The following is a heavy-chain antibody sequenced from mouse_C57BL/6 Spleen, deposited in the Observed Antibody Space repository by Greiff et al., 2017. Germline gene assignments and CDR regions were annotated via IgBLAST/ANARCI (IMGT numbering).Heavy chain of an antibody. V-gene: IGHV5-9-1*02. CDR2: ISSGGDYI. CDR3: TREGGNHGRFAY. Sequence: EVKVVESGEGLVKPGGSLKLSCAASGFTFSSYAMSWVRQTPEKRLEWVAYISSGGDYIYYADNVKGRFTISRDNARNTLYLQMSSLKSEDTAMYYCTREGGNHGRFAYWGQGTLVTVSA. J-gene: IGHJ3*01. D-gene: IGHD2-1*01. CDR1: GFTFSSYA.